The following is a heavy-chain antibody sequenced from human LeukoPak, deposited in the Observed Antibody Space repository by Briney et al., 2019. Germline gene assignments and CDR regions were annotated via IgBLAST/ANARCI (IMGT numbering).Heavy chain of an antibody. V-gene: IGHV3-30*18. Sequence: GGSLRLSWAASGFTFSSYGMHWVRQAPGKGLEWVAVISYDGSNKYYADSVKGRFTISRDNSKNTLYLQMNSLRAEDTAVYYCAKERGPNNYYYGMDVWGQGTTVTVSS. D-gene: IGHD6-25*01. CDR3: AKERGPNNYYYGMDV. CDR1: GFTFSSYG. J-gene: IGHJ6*02. CDR2: ISYDGSNK.